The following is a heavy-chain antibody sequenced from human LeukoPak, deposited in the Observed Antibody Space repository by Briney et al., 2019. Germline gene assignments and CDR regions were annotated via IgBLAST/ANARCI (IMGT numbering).Heavy chain of an antibody. J-gene: IGHJ4*02. D-gene: IGHD3-22*01. V-gene: IGHV3-66*02. Sequence: PGGSLRLSCAASGFTVSSNYMSWVRQAPGKGLEWVSVIYSGGSKYYADSLKGRFTISRDNSKNTLYLQMNSLRAEDTAVYYCARDLPVPDYYYDSSGYDYWGQGTLVTVSS. CDR1: GFTVSSNY. CDR2: IYSGGSK. CDR3: ARDLPVPDYYYDSSGYDY.